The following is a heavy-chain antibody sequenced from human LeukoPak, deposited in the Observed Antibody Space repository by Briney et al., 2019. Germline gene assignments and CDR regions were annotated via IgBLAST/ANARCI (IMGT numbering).Heavy chain of an antibody. CDR3: ARGVGGYYYYMDV. V-gene: IGHV1-18*01. J-gene: IGHJ6*03. CDR2: IRVYNGNT. Sequence: ASVKVSCKASGYTFTSYGINWVRQAPGQGLEWMGWIRVYNGNTIYAQKLQGRVTMTTDTSTSTAYMDLRSLRSDDTAVYYCARGVGGYYYYMDVWGKGTTVTVSS. D-gene: IGHD1-26*01. CDR1: GYTFTSYG.